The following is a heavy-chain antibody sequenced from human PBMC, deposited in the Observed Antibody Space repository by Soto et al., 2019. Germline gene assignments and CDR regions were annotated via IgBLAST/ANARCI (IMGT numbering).Heavy chain of an antibody. D-gene: IGHD5-12*01. CDR1: GDSVSSNSAG. V-gene: IGHV6-1*01. Sequence: QTLSLTCAITGDSVSSNSAGWSWVRQSPSRGLEWLGRTYYRSKWYYEYAVSVRGRITINPDTSKSQFSLKLSSVTAADTAVYYCAREKGYISGPKNFDYWGQGTLVTVSS. J-gene: IGHJ4*02. CDR3: AREKGYISGPKNFDY. CDR2: TYYRSKWYY.